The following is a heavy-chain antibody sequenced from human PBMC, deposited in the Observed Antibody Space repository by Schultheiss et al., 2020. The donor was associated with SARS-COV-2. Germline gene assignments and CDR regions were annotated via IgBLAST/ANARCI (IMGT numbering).Heavy chain of an antibody. D-gene: IGHD6-13*01. CDR2: ISSSGGTT. CDR1: GFTFSSYA. J-gene: IGHJ6*02. V-gene: IGHV3-23*01. CDR3: ARGGQQLAHYYYYGMDV. Sequence: GGSLRLSCAASGFTFSSYAMSWVRQAPGKGLEWVSGISSSGGTTYYADSVNGRFTISRDNSKNTLYLQMNSLRAEDTAVYYCARGGQQLAHYYYYGMDVWGQGTTVTVSS.